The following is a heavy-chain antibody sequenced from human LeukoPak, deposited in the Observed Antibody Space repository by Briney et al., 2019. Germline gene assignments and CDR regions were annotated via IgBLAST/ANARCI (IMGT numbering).Heavy chain of an antibody. CDR2: IWYDGSSK. CDR1: GFTFSSYG. Sequence: GGSQRLSCAASGFTFSSYGMHWVRQAPGKGLEWVAVIWYDGSSKYYADSVKGRFTISRGNSKNTLYLQMNSLRAEDTAVYYCARPYYDSSGYYYWGNAFDIWGQGTMVTVSS. D-gene: IGHD3-22*01. CDR3: ARPYYDSSGYYYWGNAFDI. V-gene: IGHV3-33*01. J-gene: IGHJ3*02.